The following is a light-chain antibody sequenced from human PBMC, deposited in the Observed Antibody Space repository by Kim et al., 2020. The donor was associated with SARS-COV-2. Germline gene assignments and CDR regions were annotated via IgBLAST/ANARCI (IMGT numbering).Light chain of an antibody. CDR1: QYISSN. Sequence: VAPEERVTLSCRASQYISSNLAWYQHKPGQAPRLLIHGASTRATGIPARFSGSGSGTDFTLTISSLQSEEFAVYYCQQYYNWPRTFGQGTKVDIK. CDR3: QQYYNWPRT. CDR2: GAS. J-gene: IGKJ1*01. V-gene: IGKV3D-15*01.